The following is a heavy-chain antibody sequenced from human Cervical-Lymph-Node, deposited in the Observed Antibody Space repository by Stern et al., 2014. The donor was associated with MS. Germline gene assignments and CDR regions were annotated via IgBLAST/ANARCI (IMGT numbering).Heavy chain of an antibody. V-gene: IGHV5-51*03. Sequence: EVQLVESGAEVKKPGESLKISCEASGYLFDDYWIGWVRQMSGRGLELVAIIFPRDSNTRYSPSVQGQVPISADKSISTASLQRSSLKASAPAMYSGARSPATPSGYDRFDYWGQGALVTVSS. J-gene: IGHJ4*02. CDR2: IFPRDSNT. CDR1: GYLFDDYW. D-gene: IGHD5-12*01. CDR3: ARSPATPSGYDRFDY.